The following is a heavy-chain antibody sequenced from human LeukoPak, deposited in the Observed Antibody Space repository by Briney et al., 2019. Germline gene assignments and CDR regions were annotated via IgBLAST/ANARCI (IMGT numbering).Heavy chain of an antibody. CDR1: GGTFNSYA. J-gene: IGHJ6*02. D-gene: IGHD3-3*01. CDR2: TIPIFGTA. V-gene: IGHV1-69*13. CDR3: ARDSPYDFWSGYLTQTGSFYYYGMDV. Sequence: SVKVSCKASGGTFNSYAITWVRQAPGQGLEWMGGTIPIFGTANYAQKFQGRVTITADESTSTAYMELSSLRSEDTAVYYCARDSPYDFWSGYLTQTGSFYYYGMDVWGQGTTVTVSS.